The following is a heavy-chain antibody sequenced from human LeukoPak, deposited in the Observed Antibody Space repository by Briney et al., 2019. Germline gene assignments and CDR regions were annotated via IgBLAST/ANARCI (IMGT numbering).Heavy chain of an antibody. Sequence: GGSLRLSCVGSGFTFSSHGLHWVRQAPGKGLEWVAFIRDDGSKTHYADSLKGRFTISRDNSKNTLYLQMNSLRAEDTAVYYCASWNGIDCSGGSCYSLGGPGPRDYWGQGTLVTVSS. V-gene: IGHV3-30*02. CDR2: IRDDGSKT. D-gene: IGHD2-15*01. CDR1: GFTFSSHG. CDR3: ASWNGIDCSGGSCYSLGGPGPRDY. J-gene: IGHJ4*02.